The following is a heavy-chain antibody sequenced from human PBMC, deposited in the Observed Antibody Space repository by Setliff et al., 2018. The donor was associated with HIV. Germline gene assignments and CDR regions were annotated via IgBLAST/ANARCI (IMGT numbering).Heavy chain of an antibody. J-gene: IGHJ3*02. CDR1: GGSISSHY. CDR3: ATKLYCTNGVCLDAFDI. V-gene: IGHV4-4*07. D-gene: IGHD2-8*01. CDR2: IYPSGST. Sequence: SETLSLTCAVSGGSISSHYWSWIRQPPGKGLEWIGRIYPSGSTNYNPSLKSRVTISVDTSKNQFSLKLSSVTAADTAVYYCATKLYCTNGVCLDAFDIWGQGNAGHRLL.